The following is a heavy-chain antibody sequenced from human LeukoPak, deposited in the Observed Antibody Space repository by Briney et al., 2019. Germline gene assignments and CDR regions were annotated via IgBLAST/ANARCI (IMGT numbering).Heavy chain of an antibody. J-gene: IGHJ4*02. CDR2: VFYSGST. CDR3: ARRAGGKVDY. Sequence: SETLSLTCTVSGGSISSGSYFWGWIRQPPGRGLEWIGSVFYSGSTYYNPSLKSRVTISVDTSKNQFSLKLSPVTAADTAVYYCARRAGGKVDYWGQGTLVTVSS. CDR1: GGSISSGSYF. V-gene: IGHV4-39*01. D-gene: IGHD3-16*01.